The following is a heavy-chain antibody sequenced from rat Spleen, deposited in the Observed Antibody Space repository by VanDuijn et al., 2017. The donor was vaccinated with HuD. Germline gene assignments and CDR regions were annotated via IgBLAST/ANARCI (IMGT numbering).Heavy chain of an antibody. D-gene: IGHD1-9*01. J-gene: IGHJ2*01. Sequence: EVQLQESGPGLVKPSQSLSLTCSVTGYSITSNYWGWIRKFPENKMEWIGHISSSSTTSYNPPLKSQISITRDTSKNQFFLQLTSVTAEDTATYYCAKTGFGYNYDYWGQGVMVTVSS. CDR3: AKTGFGYNYDY. CDR1: GYSITSNY. V-gene: IGHV3-1*01. CDR2: ISSSSTT.